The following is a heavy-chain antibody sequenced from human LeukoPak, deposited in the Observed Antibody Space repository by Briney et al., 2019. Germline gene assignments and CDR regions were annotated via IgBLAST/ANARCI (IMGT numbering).Heavy chain of an antibody. CDR1: GFNFDSYT. CDR3: ARFLTVAVVPQRVDC. V-gene: IGHV3-21*01. J-gene: IGHJ4*02. CDR2: ISSGSGHI. Sequence: GGSVRLSCAASGFNFDSYTMTWVRQAPGKGLEWVSSISSGSGHIYYADSMKGRFTISRDNAKSSLYLEMNSLRAEDTAVYYCARFLTVAVVPQRVDCWGQGTLVTVPS. D-gene: IGHD6-19*01.